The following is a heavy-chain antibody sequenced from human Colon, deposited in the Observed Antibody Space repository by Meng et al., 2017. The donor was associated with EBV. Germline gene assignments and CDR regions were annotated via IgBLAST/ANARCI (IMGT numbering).Heavy chain of an antibody. CDR3: ARRGPSGNFSP. CDR2: IDHRGNT. CDR1: GGSFRDYY. V-gene: IGHV4-34*01. D-gene: IGHD3-10*01. J-gene: IGHJ5*02. Sequence: QGQLQEWGAGLLKPSETLARSCAVYGGSFRDYYGTWIRHPPGKGLEWIGEIDHRGNTKYNPSLKSRVTISLDTSKKQFSLKVSSVTAADSAVYYCARRGPSGNFSPWSQGALVTVSS.